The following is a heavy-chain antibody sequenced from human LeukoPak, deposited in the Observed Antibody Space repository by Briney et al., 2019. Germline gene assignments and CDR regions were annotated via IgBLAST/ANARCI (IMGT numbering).Heavy chain of an antibody. D-gene: IGHD6-19*01. CDR3: YSTGWHEYYYTGMDV. V-gene: IGHV3-7*01. CDR1: GFTFSSYA. J-gene: IGHJ6*02. Sequence: SGGSLRLSCAASGFTFSSYAMTWVRQAPGKGLEWVANIEPDGSRKYYVDSVQGRFTISRDNTKNSLFLQMNSLRAEDTAVYYCYSTGWHEYYYTGMDVWGQGTTVTVSS. CDR2: IEPDGSRK.